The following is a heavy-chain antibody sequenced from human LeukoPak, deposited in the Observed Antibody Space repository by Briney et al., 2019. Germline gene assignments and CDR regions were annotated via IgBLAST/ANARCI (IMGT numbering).Heavy chain of an antibody. CDR3: ASQQGATHSGHDYGGIKYYFDY. J-gene: IGHJ4*02. CDR2: ISSSSSYI. D-gene: IGHD4-23*01. CDR1: GFTFSSYS. Sequence: GGSLRLSCAAFGFTFSSYSMNWVRQAPGKGLEWVSSISSSSSYIYYADSVKGRFTISRDNAKNSLYLQMNSLRAEDTAVYYCASQQGATHSGHDYGGIKYYFDYWGQGTLVTVSS. V-gene: IGHV3-21*01.